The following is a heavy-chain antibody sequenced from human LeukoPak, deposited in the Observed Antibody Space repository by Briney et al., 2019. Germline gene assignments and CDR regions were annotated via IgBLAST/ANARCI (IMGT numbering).Heavy chain of an antibody. V-gene: IGHV3-66*02. Sequence: GGSLRLSCAASGITVSTNYMSWVRQAPGKGLEWVSLIYSSGTTYYTDSVKGRFTISRDNSKNTLYLQMNSLRAEDTAVYYCARGNWHCSSISCYGSNWFDPWGQGTLVTVSS. CDR3: ARGNWHCSSISCYGSNWFDP. CDR1: GITVSTNY. CDR2: IYSSGTT. J-gene: IGHJ5*02. D-gene: IGHD2-2*01.